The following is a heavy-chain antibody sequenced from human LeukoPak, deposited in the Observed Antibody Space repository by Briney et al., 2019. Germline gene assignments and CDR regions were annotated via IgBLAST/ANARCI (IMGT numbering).Heavy chain of an antibody. CDR3: VRDQYCGSGSYEY. CDR2: INSDGRST. CDR1: GFTFSSYW. J-gene: IGHJ4*02. Sequence: GGSLRLSCAASGFTFSSYWMHWVRQAPGRGLVWVSRINSDGRSTSYADFVKGRFTISRDNAKNTVFLQLNSLRAEDTAVYYCVRDQYCGSGSYEYWGQGTLVTVSS. D-gene: IGHD3-10*01. V-gene: IGHV3-74*01.